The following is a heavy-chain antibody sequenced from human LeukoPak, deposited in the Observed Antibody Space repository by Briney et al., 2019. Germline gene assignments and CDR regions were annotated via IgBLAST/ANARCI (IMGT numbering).Heavy chain of an antibody. CDR2: INHSGST. J-gene: IGHJ4*02. D-gene: IGHD1-26*01. V-gene: IGHV4-34*01. CDR3: ARHPTKWELRLSLDY. CDR1: GGSFSGYY. Sequence: SETLSLTCAVYGGSFSGYYWSWIRQPPGKGLEWVGEINHSGSTNYNPSLKSRVVISVDTSKNQFSLNMNSVTAADTAVYYCARHPTKWELRLSLDYWGQGTLVTVSS.